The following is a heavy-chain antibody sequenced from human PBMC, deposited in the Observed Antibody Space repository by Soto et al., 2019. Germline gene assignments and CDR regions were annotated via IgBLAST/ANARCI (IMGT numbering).Heavy chain of an antibody. J-gene: IGHJ4*02. V-gene: IGHV1-3*01. CDR3: ATTLYGSGTYYSSYPPLF. D-gene: IGHD3-10*01. Sequence: ASVKVSCKASGYTFTSYAMHWVRQAPGQRLEWMGWINAGNGNTKYSQKFQGRFTVSRDNSKNTLYLQMSSLRAEDTAMYHCATTLYGSGTYYSSYPPLFWGQGTLVTVSS. CDR2: INAGNGNT. CDR1: GYTFTSYA.